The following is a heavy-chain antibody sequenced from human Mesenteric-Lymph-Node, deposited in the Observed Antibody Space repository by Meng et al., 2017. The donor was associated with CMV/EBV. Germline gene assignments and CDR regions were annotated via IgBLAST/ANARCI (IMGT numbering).Heavy chain of an antibody. D-gene: IGHD3-3*01. CDR3: ARGGGRITIFGVVMSWFDP. V-gene: IGHV5-51*01. J-gene: IGHJ5*02. CDR1: GYGFNNYW. Sequence: KVSCKGSGYGFNNYWIGWVRQMAGKGPEWMGIIYPGDSDIRYNPSFEGQVTISADKSNYTAYLQWNSLKASDTALYYRARGGGRITIFGVVMSWFDPWGQGTLVTVSS. CDR2: IYPGDSDI.